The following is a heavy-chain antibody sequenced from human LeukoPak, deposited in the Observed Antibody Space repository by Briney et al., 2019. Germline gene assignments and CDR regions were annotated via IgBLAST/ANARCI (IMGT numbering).Heavy chain of an antibody. D-gene: IGHD6-13*01. V-gene: IGHV3-74*01. CDR3: ARDLGHSPAADTDAFDL. Sequence: GGSLRLSCAASGFTFSRNWMHWVRQAPGKGLVWVSRISDDGTSTNHADSVKGRFTISRDNAKNTVYLKMNSLRAEDTAVYYCARDLGHSPAADTDAFDLWGQGTMVTVSS. CDR2: ISDDGTST. CDR1: GFTFSRNW. J-gene: IGHJ3*01.